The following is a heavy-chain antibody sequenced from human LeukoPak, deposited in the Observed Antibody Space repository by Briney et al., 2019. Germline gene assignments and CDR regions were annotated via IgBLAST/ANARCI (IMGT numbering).Heavy chain of an antibody. V-gene: IGHV4-34*01. CDR1: GGSFSGYY. CDR3: ARLRDYYYNYMDV. CDR2: INHSGST. J-gene: IGHJ6*03. Sequence: PSETLSLTYAVYGGSFSGYYWSWIRQPPGKGLEWIGEINHSGSTNYNPSLKSRVTISVDTSKNQFSLKLNSVTAADTAVYYCARLRDYYYNYMDVWGKGTTVTISS.